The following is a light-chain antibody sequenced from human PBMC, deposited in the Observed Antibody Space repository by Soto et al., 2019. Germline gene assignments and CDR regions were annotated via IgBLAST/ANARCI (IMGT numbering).Light chain of an antibody. CDR2: SAS. CDR1: QNLGTLY. J-gene: IGKJ1*01. V-gene: IGKV3-20*01. Sequence: EIVLTQSPGTLSLSPGERGTLSCRASQNLGTLYLAWFQQKSGQAPRLLIYSASWRATGIPDRFTGSGSGTDFTLTINRVEPEDFAVYFCQQYAGSPRTFGQGTKVDTK. CDR3: QQYAGSPRT.